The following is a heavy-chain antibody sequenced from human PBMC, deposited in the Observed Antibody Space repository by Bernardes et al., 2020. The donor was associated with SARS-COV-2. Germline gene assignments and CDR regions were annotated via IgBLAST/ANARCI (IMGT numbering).Heavy chain of an antibody. D-gene: IGHD5-18*01. CDR1: GFTFSNYG. CDR2: ISYDGIYK. V-gene: IGHV3-30*18. J-gene: IGHJ4*02. Sequence: GGSLRLSCAASGFTFSNYGMHWVRQAPGKGLEWVSVISYDGIYKHHADSVKGRFTISRDNSKNTLYLQMNSLRAEDTAVYYCAKGFLPSYSFGKPFDSWGQGTLVTVSS. CDR3: AKGFLPSYSFGKPFDS.